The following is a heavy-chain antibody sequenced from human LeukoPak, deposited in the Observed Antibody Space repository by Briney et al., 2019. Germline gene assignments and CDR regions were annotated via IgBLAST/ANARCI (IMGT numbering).Heavy chain of an antibody. J-gene: IGHJ3*02. Sequence: ASVKVSCKASGYTFTSYGISWVRQAPGQGLEWMGWISAYNGNTNYAQKLQGRVTMTTDTSTSTAYMELRSLRSDDTAVYYCAREDYYDSSGYYDDAFDIWGQGTMVTVSS. CDR2: ISAYNGNT. CDR1: GYTFTSYG. CDR3: AREDYYDSSGYYDDAFDI. D-gene: IGHD3-22*01. V-gene: IGHV1-18*01.